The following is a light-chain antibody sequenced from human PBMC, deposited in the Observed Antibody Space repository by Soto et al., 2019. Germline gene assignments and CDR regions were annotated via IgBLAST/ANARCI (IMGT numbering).Light chain of an antibody. CDR3: SSYSSTTLV. J-gene: IGLJ1*01. CDR2: TNN. Sequence: QSVLTQPPSATGTPGQRVTISCSGGSSNIGRNTVHWYQHLPGTAPKLVIYTNNQRPSGVPDRFSGSRSGTSASLAISGLQSEDEADYYCSSYSSTTLVFGTGTKLTVL. CDR1: SSNIGRNT. V-gene: IGLV1-44*01.